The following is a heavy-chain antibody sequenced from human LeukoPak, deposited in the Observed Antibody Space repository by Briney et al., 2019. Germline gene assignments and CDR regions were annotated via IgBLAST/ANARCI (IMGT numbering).Heavy chain of an antibody. D-gene: IGHD1-26*01. J-gene: IGHJ4*02. Sequence: GAALQISCKGSGSSFTTYWIGWGRQMPGRGLEWMGIISPDDSEIRYSPSFRGQVTISADKSTSTAYLQWSRLKASDTAIYYCARHEGSGSYHSYWGQGTLVTVSS. CDR3: ARHEGSGSYHSY. CDR1: GSSFTTYW. CDR2: ISPDDSEI. V-gene: IGHV5-51*01.